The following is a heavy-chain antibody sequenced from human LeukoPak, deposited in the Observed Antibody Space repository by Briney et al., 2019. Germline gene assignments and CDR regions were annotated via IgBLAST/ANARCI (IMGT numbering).Heavy chain of an antibody. CDR1: GFSVSGNF. D-gene: IGHD3-22*01. CDR2: IYAGGTT. Sequence: GGSLRLSCTASGFSVSGNFMTWVRQAPGKGLEGISFIYAGGTTSYADSVKGRFTLSRNNSKNTIYLQLNSLRVEDTAVYYCARGRSRSSSGWYFDYWGQGTLVTVSS. CDR3: ARGRSRSSSGWYFDY. J-gene: IGHJ4*02. V-gene: IGHV3-53*01.